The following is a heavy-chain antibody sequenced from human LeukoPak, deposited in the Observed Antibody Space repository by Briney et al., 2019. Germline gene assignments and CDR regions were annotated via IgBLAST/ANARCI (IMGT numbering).Heavy chain of an antibody. D-gene: IGHD1-26*01. V-gene: IGHV1-46*01. CDR3: ARAALGGIDY. Sequence: RASVKVSCKASGGTFSSYAISWVRQAPGQGLEWMGIINPTGGSTTYVQKFQGRSTMTRDTSTSTVYMELSSLRSEDTAVYYCARAALGGIDYWGQGTLVTVSS. CDR2: INPTGGST. CDR1: GGTFSSYA. J-gene: IGHJ4*02.